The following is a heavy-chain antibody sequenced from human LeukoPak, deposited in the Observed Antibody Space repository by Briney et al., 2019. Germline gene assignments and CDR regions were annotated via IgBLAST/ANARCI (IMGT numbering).Heavy chain of an antibody. J-gene: IGHJ4*02. V-gene: IGHV1-2*02. CDR3: ARVVVPAGGGVVDY. CDR2: INPNSGGT. Sequence: ASVKVSCKASGYTFTSYGISWVRQAPGQGLEWMGWINPNSGGTNYAQKFQGRVTMTRDTSISTAYMELSSLRSDDTAVYYCARVVVPAGGGVVDYWGQGTLVTVSS. D-gene: IGHD3-16*01. CDR1: GYTFTSYG.